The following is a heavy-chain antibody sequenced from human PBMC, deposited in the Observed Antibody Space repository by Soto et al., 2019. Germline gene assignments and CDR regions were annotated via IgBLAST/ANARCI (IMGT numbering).Heavy chain of an antibody. CDR1: GFTFDKVW. V-gene: IGHV3-15*07. J-gene: IGHJ4*02. Sequence: EVQLVESGGGLVKPGGSLRLSCAVSGFTFDKVWMNWVRQAPGKGLEWVGRIKSKTDGGTSDYAAPVKGRFTISRNDSKNMLYLQMNSLKTEVTGMYSCTTGRDDLLYWGQGTLVTVSS. CDR3: TTGRDDLLY. D-gene: IGHD1-26*01. CDR2: IKSKTDGGTS.